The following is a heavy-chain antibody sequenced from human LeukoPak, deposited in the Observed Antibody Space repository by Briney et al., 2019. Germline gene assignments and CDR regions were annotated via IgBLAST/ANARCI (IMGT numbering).Heavy chain of an antibody. CDR1: GGSFSGYY. V-gene: IGHV4-34*01. Sequence: PSETLSLTCAVYGGSFSGYYWSWIRQPPGKGLEWIGEINHSGSTNYNPSLKSRVTISVDTSKNQFSLKLSSVTAADTAVYYCARGRSAVALDAFDIRGQGTMVTVSS. D-gene: IGHD6-19*01. CDR2: INHSGST. J-gene: IGHJ3*02. CDR3: ARGRSAVALDAFDI.